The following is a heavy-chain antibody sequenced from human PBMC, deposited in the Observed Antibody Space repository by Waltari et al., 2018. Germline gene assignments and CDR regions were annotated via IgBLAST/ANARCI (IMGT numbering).Heavy chain of an antibody. J-gene: IGHJ4*02. CDR3: AHRHYGSGSYSWYFDY. Sequence: QFTLKESRPTLVKPTQTPTLTCTFSGFSLSTSGVGVGWVRQPPGAALEWLALIYWNDAKRYSPSLKSRLTITKDTSKNQVVLTMTNMDPVDTATYYSAHRHYGSGSYSWYFDYWGQGTLVTVSS. V-gene: IGHV2-5*01. CDR2: IYWNDAK. CDR1: GFSLSTSGVG. D-gene: IGHD3-10*01.